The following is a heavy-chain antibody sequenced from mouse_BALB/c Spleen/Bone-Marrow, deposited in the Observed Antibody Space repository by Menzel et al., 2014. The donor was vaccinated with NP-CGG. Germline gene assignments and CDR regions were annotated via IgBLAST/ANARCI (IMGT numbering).Heavy chain of an antibody. Sequence: QVQLQQSGAELMKPGASVKISRKATGYTFSGYWIEWVKQRPGHGLEWIGEILPGGASNKYNEKFKGKVTFIADTSSNTACLQLSSLTSEDSAVYYCARRYGKGWYFDVWGAGTTVTVSS. V-gene: IGHV1-9*01. CDR2: ILPGGASN. D-gene: IGHD2-1*01. CDR1: GYTFSGYW. J-gene: IGHJ1*01. CDR3: ARRYGKGWYFDV.